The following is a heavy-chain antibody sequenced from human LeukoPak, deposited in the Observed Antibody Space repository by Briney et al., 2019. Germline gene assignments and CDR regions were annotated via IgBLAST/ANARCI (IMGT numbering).Heavy chain of an antibody. V-gene: IGHV3-9*01. D-gene: IGHD5-12*01. CDR1: GFNFDDYS. CDR3: AKDRPYSGYDALDY. Sequence: GGSLRLSCAASGFNFDDYSMHWIRQAPGKGLEWVSGISWNSGSAGYADSVKGRFTISRDNAKNSLYLQMNSLRTEDTALYYCAKDRPYSGYDALDYWGQGTLVTVSS. J-gene: IGHJ4*02. CDR2: ISWNSGSA.